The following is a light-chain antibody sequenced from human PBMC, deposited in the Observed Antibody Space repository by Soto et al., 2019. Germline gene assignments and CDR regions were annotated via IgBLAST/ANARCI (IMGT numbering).Light chain of an antibody. CDR2: KAS. CDR1: QTISSW. V-gene: IGKV1-5*03. J-gene: IGKJ4*01. CDR3: QQSYTTPLT. Sequence: DIQMTQSPSTLSGSVGDRVTITCRASQTISSWLAWYQQKPGEAPKLLIDKASTLKSGVPSRFSGSGSGTDFTLTISSLQPEDFATYFCQQSYTTPLTFGGGTKVDIK.